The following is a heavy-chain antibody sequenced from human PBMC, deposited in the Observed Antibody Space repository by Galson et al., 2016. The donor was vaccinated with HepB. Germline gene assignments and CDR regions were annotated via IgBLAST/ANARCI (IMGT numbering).Heavy chain of an antibody. V-gene: IGHV4-4*07. CDR1: GGYIRSYY. Sequence: SETLSLTCTVSGGYIRSYYWSWIRQPAGKGLEWIGRIYTSGSTNYNPSLRSRVSISRVTSKNQLSLKLTSVTAADTAVYYCVREEQQPSLWWFESWGQGTLVTVSS. CDR2: IYTSGST. CDR3: VREEQQPSLWWFES. D-gene: IGHD6-13*01. J-gene: IGHJ5*01.